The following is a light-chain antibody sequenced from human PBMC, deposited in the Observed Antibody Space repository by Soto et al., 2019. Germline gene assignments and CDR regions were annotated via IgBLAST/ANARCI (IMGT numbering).Light chain of an antibody. CDR2: GSS. V-gene: IGKV3-20*01. Sequence: EVVLTQSPGTLSLSPGERATLSCRASQSIINNYLAWYQQRPGQAPRLLIYGSSDRATGIPGRFSGSGSGTDFTLTISRLEPEDFAVYCCHQYGSAPPYTVGEGTKVE. CDR1: QSIINNY. J-gene: IGKJ2*01. CDR3: HQYGSAPPYT.